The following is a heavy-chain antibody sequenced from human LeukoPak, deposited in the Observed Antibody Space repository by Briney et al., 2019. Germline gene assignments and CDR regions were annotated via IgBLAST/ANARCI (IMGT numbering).Heavy chain of an antibody. Sequence: SETLSLTCTVSDGSISSYYWSWIRQPPGKGLEWIGYIYYSGSTNYNPSLKSRLTISVDTSKNQFSLKVSSVTAADTAVYYCARAAQQLVNYFDFWGQGTLVTVSS. D-gene: IGHD6-13*01. J-gene: IGHJ4*02. CDR3: ARAAQQLVNYFDF. V-gene: IGHV4-59*13. CDR2: IYYSGST. CDR1: DGSISSYY.